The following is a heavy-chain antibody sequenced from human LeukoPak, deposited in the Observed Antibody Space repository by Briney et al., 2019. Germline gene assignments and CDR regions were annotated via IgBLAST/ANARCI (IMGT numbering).Heavy chain of an antibody. J-gene: IGHJ4*02. CDR3: ARDTKDY. CDR1: GFTFSSYS. Sequence: PGGSLRLSCAASGFTFSSYSMNWVRQAPGKGLEWISYISTTGDRVQYADSVKGRFTISRDNTKNSLYLQLNSLRAEDTAIYYCARDTKDYWGQGTLVTVSS. V-gene: IGHV3-48*04. CDR2: ISTTGDRV. D-gene: IGHD2-8*01.